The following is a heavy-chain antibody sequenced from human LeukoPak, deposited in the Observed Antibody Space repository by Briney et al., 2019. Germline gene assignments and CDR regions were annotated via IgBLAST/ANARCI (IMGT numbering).Heavy chain of an antibody. CDR3: AKDSLND. CDR2: ISWNSGSI. J-gene: IGHJ4*02. V-gene: IGHV3-9*01. CDR1: GFTVSSNY. D-gene: IGHD2-8*01. Sequence: GGSLRLSCAASGFTVSSNYMSWVRQAPGKGLEWVSGISWNSGSIGYADSVKGRFTISRDNAKNSLYLQMNSLRAEDTALYYCAKDSLNDWGQGTLVTVSS.